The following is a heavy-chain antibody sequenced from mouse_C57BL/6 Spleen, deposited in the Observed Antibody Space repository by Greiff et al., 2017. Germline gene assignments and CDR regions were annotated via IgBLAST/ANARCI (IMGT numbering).Heavy chain of an antibody. CDR2: IYPGSGST. V-gene: IGHV1-55*01. CDR1: GYTFTSYW. CDR3: AREGY. Sequence: QVHVKQPGAELVKPGASVKMSCKASGYTFTSYWITWVKQRPGQGLEWIGAIYPGSGSTTYNEKFKSKATLTVDTSSSTAYMQLSSLTSEDSAVYYCAREGYWGQGTTLTVSS. J-gene: IGHJ2*01.